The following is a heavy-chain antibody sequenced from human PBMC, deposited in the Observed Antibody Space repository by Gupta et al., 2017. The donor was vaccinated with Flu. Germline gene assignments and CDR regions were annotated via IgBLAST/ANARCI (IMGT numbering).Heavy chain of an antibody. CDR1: GGSFSGYY. D-gene: IGHD1-7*01. V-gene: IGHV4-34*01. CDR3: ARARITGTKGYFDY. CDR2: INHSGST. J-gene: IGHJ4*02. Sequence: QVQLQQWGAGLLKPSETLSLTCAVYGGSFSGYYWSWIRQPPGKGLEWIGEINHSGSTNYNPSLKSRVTISVDTSKNQFSLKLSSVTAADTAVYYCARARITGTKGYFDYWGQGTLVTVSS.